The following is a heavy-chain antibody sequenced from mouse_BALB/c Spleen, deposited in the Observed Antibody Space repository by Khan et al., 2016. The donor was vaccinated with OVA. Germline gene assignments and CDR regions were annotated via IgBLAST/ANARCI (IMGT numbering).Heavy chain of an antibody. V-gene: IGHV1S136*01. CDR1: GYTFTNYI. CDR3: ARRGGCYFGNSSPPTMDY. J-gene: IGHJ4*01. CDR2: INPYNDGT. D-gene: IGHD1-1*01. Sequence: VQLQQSGPELVKPGASVKMSCKASGYTFTNYIMHWVKQKPGQGLEWIGYINPYNDGTKYNEKFKGKATLTSDKSSSTAYMELSSLTSDDSAVYYCARRGGCYFGNSSPPTMDYWGQGTSVTVSS.